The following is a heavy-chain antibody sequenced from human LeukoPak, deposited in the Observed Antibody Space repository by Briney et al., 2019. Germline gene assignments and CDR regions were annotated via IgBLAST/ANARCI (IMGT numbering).Heavy chain of an antibody. CDR1: GFTFSGSA. D-gene: IGHD2-15*01. J-gene: IGHJ5*02. CDR3: AKALGDCSGGSCYVFDP. CDR2: IRSKANSYAT. Sequence: GGSLKLSCAASGFTFSGSAIHWVRQASGKGLEWVGRIRSKANSYATAYVASVKGRFTISRDDSKNRAYLQMDSLRTEDTAVYYCAKALGDCSGGSCYVFDPWGQGTLVTVSS. V-gene: IGHV3-73*01.